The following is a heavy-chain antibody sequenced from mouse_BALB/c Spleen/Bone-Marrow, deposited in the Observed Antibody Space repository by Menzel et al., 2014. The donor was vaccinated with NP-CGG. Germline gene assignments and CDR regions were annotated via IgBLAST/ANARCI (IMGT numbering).Heavy chain of an antibody. CDR2: IDPENGNT. CDR3: TRTYSFDY. Sequence: EVKLMESGAELVRPGALVKLSCEASGFNIKDYYMHWVKQRPEQGLEWIGWIDPENGNTIYDPKFQGKASITADTSSNTAYLQLSSLTSEDTAVYYCTRTYSFDYWGQGTTLTVSS. CDR1: GFNIKDYY. J-gene: IGHJ2*01. V-gene: IGHV14-1*02.